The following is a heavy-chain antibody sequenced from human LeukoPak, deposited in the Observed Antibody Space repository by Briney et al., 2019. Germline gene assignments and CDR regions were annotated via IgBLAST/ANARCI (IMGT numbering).Heavy chain of an antibody. V-gene: IGHV4-38-2*02. J-gene: IGHJ6*03. CDR3: ARDWGVGGRPGYMDV. D-gene: IGHD6-6*01. CDR2: IYHSGST. CDR1: GYSISSGYY. Sequence: SETLSLTCTVSGYSISSGYYWGWIRQPPGKGLEWIGSIYHSGSTYYNPSLKSRVTILVDTSKNQVSLKLSSVTAADTAVYFCARDWGVGGRPGYMDVWGKGTTVTVSS.